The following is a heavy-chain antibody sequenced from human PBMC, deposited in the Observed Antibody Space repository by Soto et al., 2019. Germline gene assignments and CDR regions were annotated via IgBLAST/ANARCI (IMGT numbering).Heavy chain of an antibody. CDR1: GYTFTTYW. J-gene: IGHJ4*02. V-gene: IGHV5-10-1*01. CDR3: ARQGYCSTTSCNWDFDY. CDR2: IDPSDSYT. D-gene: IGHD2-2*01. Sequence: ESLKISCKGTGYTFTTYWITWVRQMPGKGLEWMGRIDPSDSYTEYSPSFQGHVTISADKSISAAYLQWSSLKASDTAMYYCARQGYCSTTSCNWDFDYWGQGTLVTVSS.